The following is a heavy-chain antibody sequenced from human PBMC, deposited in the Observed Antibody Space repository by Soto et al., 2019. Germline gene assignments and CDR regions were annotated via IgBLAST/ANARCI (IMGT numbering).Heavy chain of an antibody. CDR2: SRDRAESHTT. CDR1: GFTLSDHY. V-gene: IGHV3-72*01. J-gene: IGHJ4*02. Sequence: PGGSLRLSCAGSGFTLSDHYVDWVRQAPGKGLEWVARSRDRAESHTTEHAASVKGRFTISRDNAKNSLYLQMNSLRAEDTAVYYCARDAVSSTYYYGSGSYVFDYWGRGTLVTVSS. D-gene: IGHD3-10*01. CDR3: ARDAVSSTYYYGSGSYVFDY.